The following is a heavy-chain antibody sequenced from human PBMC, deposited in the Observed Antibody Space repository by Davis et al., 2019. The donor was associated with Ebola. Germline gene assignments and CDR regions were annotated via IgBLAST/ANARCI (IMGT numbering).Heavy chain of an antibody. CDR1: GFIFDDYA. J-gene: IGHJ2*01. D-gene: IGHD2-21*02. V-gene: IGHV3-21*01. Sequence: GESLKISCAASGFIFDDYAMHWVRQPPGKGLEWISFISSSSNYIYYADSVKGRFTVSRDNAKNSLYLQMNSLRAEDTAVYYCVRDPALVVTGGGWFFGLWGRGTLVTVSS. CDR2: ISSSSNYI. CDR3: VRDPALVVTGGGWFFGL.